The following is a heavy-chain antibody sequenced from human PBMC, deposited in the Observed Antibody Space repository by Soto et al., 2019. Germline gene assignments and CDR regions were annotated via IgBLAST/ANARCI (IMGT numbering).Heavy chain of an antibody. J-gene: IGHJ4*02. Sequence: GASVKVSCKASGGTFSSYTISWVRQAPGQGLEWMGRIIPILGIANYAQKFQGRVTITADKSTSTAYMELSSLRSEDTAVYYCARSAVAGKNHPSWSEQTNYFDYWGQGTLVPVSS. CDR2: IIPILGIA. CDR1: GGTFSSYT. CDR3: ARSAVAGKNHPSWSEQTNYFDY. D-gene: IGHD6-19*01. V-gene: IGHV1-69*02.